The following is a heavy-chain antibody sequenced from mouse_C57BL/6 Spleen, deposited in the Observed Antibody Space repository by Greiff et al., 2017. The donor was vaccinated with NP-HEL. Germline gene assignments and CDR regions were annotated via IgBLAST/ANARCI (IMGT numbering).Heavy chain of an antibody. CDR1: GYAFSSYW. D-gene: IGHD3-3*01. J-gene: IGHJ2*01. CDR3: ARTGTKLLFDY. CDR2: IYPGDGDT. Sequence: QVQLKESGAELVKPGASVKISCKASGYAFSSYWMNWVKQRPGKGLEWIGQIYPGDGDTNYNGKFKGKATLTADKSSSTAYMQLSSLTSEDSAVYFCARTGTKLLFDYWGQGTTLTVSS. V-gene: IGHV1-80*01.